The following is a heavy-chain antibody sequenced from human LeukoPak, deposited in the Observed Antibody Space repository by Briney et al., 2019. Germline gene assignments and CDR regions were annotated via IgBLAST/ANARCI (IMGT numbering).Heavy chain of an antibody. CDR2: INSDGSST. D-gene: IGHD6-19*01. CDR1: GFTFRSYW. J-gene: IGHJ3*02. Sequence: TGGSLRLSCAASGFTFRSYWMHWVRQAPGKGLVWVSRINSDGSSTTYAESVKDRFTISRDNAKNTLYLQMNSLRAEDTAVYYCARDQWPNDAFDIWGQGTMVTVSS. CDR3: ARDQWPNDAFDI. V-gene: IGHV3-74*01.